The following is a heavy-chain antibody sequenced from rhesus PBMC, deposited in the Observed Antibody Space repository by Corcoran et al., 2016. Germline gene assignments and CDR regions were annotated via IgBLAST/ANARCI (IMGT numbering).Heavy chain of an antibody. V-gene: IGHV4S7*01. CDR3: ARALYSGSWGTYYFDY. CDR1: GGSISSGYG. J-gene: IGHJ4*01. CDR2: IYGSSGNT. Sequence: QVQLQESGPGLVKPSETLSLTCAVSGGSISSGYGWSWIRQPPVKGLEWIGYIYGSSGNTYSNPSLTIRVTISKDTSKNPFSLRLSSVTAADTAVYYCARALYSGSWGTYYFDYWGQGVLVTVSS. D-gene: IGHD6-25*01.